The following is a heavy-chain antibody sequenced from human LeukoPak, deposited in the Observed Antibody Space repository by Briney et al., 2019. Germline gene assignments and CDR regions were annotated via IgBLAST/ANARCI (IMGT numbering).Heavy chain of an antibody. Sequence: PSETLSLTCTVSGGSISNYYWNWIRQPPGKGLEWIGYVTGSIHYSGSTSYNPSLKSRVTISVDTSKNQFSLKLSSVTAADTAVYYCARDGGYCSSTSCYAHWGQGTLVTVSS. D-gene: IGHD2-2*01. CDR1: GGSISNYY. CDR2: VTGSIHYSGST. J-gene: IGHJ4*02. V-gene: IGHV4-59*12. CDR3: ARDGGYCSSTSCYAH.